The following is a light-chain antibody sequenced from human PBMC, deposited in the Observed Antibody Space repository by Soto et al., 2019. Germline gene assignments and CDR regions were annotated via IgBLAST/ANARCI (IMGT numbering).Light chain of an antibody. V-gene: IGKV3-20*01. Sequence: ESVLTQSPGTLSLSPGERATLSCRASQTVIKNYLAWYQRKPGQAPRLLIYGASNRATGIPDRFSGGRSETDFTLTISRLEPEDSALYYCQKYETSPYTFGQGTKLEIK. CDR3: QKYETSPYT. CDR2: GAS. CDR1: QTVIKNY. J-gene: IGKJ2*01.